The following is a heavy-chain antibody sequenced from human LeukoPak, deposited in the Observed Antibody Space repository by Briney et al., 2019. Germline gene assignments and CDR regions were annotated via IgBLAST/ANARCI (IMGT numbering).Heavy chain of an antibody. D-gene: IGHD3-22*01. CDR2: IYPSGST. CDR3: ARDGSSGYYWFDY. V-gene: IGHV4-31*03. J-gene: IGHJ4*02. Sequence: SDTLSLTCSVSGGPINGGGYYCSWIRQHPAKSLVWIGKIYPSGSTYYSASHKSRVTISVDRSKNQFSLKLSSVTAADTAVYECARDGSSGYYWFDYWGQGTLVTVSS. CDR1: GGPINGGGYY.